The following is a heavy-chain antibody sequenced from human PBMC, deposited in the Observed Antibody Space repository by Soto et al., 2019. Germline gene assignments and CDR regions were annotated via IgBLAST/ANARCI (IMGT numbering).Heavy chain of an antibody. CDR1: GFTFSSYG. CDR2: IWYDGSNK. D-gene: IGHD3-10*01. J-gene: IGHJ4*02. Sequence: LRLSCAASGFTFSSYGMHWVRQAPGKGLEWVAVIWYDGSNKYYADSVKGRFTISRDNSKNTLYLQMNSLRAEDTAVYYCARGFPLEGFGELLPFGYWGQGTLVTSPQ. V-gene: IGHV3-33*01. CDR3: ARGFPLEGFGELLPFGY.